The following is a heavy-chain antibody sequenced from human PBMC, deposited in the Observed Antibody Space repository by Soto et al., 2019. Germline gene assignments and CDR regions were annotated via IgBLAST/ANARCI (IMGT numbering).Heavy chain of an antibody. V-gene: IGHV1-69*02. CDR3: ARGSTPVLLWFGEPNWFDP. J-gene: IGHJ5*02. CDR1: GGTFSSYT. CDR2: IIPILGIA. Sequence: QVQLVQSGAEVKKPGSSVKVSCKASGGTFSSYTISWVRQAPGQGLEWMGRIIPILGIANYAQKFQGRVTITADKSTSTAYMELSSLRSEDTAVYYCARGSTPVLLWFGEPNWFDPWGQGTLVTVSS. D-gene: IGHD3-10*01.